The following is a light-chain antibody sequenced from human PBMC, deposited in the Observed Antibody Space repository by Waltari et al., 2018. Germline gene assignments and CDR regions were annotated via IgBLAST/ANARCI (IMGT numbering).Light chain of an antibody. V-gene: IGKV1-39*01. CDR3: QQSYSPPYT. CDR1: ESISSY. J-gene: IGKJ2*01. CDR2: AIT. Sequence: DIQLTQSPSSLSASVGDRVTMTCRASESISSYLNWYQQKPGKTPELLIYAITNVQSGVPSRFSGSASGADFTLTISSLQPEDFATYYCQQSYSPPYTFGQGTKLEIK.